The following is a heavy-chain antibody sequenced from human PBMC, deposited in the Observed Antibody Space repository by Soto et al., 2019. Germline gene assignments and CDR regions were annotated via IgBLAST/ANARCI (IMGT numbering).Heavy chain of an antibody. J-gene: IGHJ5*01. Sequence: QVQLQESGPGLVKPSETLSLTCTVSGHYLSSGSYYWSWVRQPPGKGLEWLAYISHGGSTNSIPPVRSRSTISVDTTKNQFSMPLISVTAADKAVYYCARWKDSYSNYPGDWFYSWGPGTLVTVSS. D-gene: IGHD2-21*02. CDR2: ISHGGST. V-gene: IGHV4-61*01. CDR3: ARWKDSYSNYPGDWFYS. CDR1: GHYLSSGSYY.